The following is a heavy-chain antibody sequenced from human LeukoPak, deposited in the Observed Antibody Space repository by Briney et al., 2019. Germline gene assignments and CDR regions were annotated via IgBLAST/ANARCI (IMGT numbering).Heavy chain of an antibody. V-gene: IGHV1-18*01. J-gene: IGHJ4*02. Sequence: GASVKVSYKASGYTFTSYGISWVRQAPGQGLEWMGWISVYNVNTNYAQKFQGRVTMTTDTSTSTAYMELRSLRSDDTAVYYCARVLSGTTALDYWGQGTLVTVSS. D-gene: IGHD1-20*01. CDR3: ARVLSGTTALDY. CDR2: ISVYNVNT. CDR1: GYTFTSYG.